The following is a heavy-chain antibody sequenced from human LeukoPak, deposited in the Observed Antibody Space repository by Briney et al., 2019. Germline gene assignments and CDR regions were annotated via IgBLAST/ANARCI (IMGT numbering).Heavy chain of an antibody. CDR1: GGSFSGYY. J-gene: IGHJ1*01. V-gene: IGHV4-34*01. D-gene: IGHD6-13*01. CDR2: INHSGST. CDR3: ARVSFAAAAP. Sequence: KPSETLSLTCAVYGGSFSGYYWSCSRHPPRKGLEWIGEINHSGSTNYNPSPKSRVAISVDTSKNQFSLKRSCLTAADTAVYYCARVSFAAAAPWGQGTLVTVSS.